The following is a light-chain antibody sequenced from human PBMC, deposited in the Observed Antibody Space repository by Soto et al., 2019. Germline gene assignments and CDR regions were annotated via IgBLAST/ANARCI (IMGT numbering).Light chain of an antibody. CDR1: QSISSW. CDR3: QQYNSYPYT. Sequence: DIQMTQSPSTLSASVGDRVTITCRASQSISSWLAWYQQKPGKAPKLLIYDASSLESGAPSRFSGSGSGTEFPLTISSLQPDDFATYSCQQYNSYPYTFGQGTKVNIK. J-gene: IGKJ2*01. CDR2: DAS. V-gene: IGKV1-5*01.